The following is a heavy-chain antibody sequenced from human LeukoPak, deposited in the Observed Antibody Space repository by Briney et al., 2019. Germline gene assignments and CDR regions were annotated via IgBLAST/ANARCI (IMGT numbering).Heavy chain of an antibody. CDR3: ARRYHDSSGYSRHFDY. V-gene: IGHV5-51*01. CDR2: IYPGDSDT. CDR1: GYSFNTYW. J-gene: IGHJ4*02. Sequence: GESLKISCEGSGYSFNTYWIGWVRQMPGKGLEWMGIIYPGDSDTRYSPSFHGQVTISAAKSITTAYLQWSSLTTPDTAMYYRARRYHDSSGYSRHFDYWGQGTLVTVSS. D-gene: IGHD3-22*01.